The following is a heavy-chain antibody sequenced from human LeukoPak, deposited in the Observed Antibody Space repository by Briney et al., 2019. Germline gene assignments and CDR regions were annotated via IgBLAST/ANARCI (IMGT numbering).Heavy chain of an antibody. CDR3: SRDLGGSYNDY. J-gene: IGHJ4*02. CDR1: GYTFSTYY. D-gene: IGHD1-26*01. V-gene: IGHV1-46*01. CDR2: INPSGGTT. Sequence: GASVKVSCKASGYTFSTYYIHWVRQAPGQGLEWVGVINPSGGTTTYAQKFQGRVTMTRDTSTSTVYMELSSLRLEDTAVYYCSRDLGGSYNDYWGQGTMVTVSS.